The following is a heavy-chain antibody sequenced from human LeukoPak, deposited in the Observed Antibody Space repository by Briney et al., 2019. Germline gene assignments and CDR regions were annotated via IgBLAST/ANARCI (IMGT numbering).Heavy chain of an antibody. CDR2: IIPIFGTA. CDR1: GGTFSSYA. J-gene: IGHJ4*02. V-gene: IGHV1-69*13. D-gene: IGHD1-26*01. CDR3: ARGPPPLYSGSYRPLDH. Sequence: SVKVSCKASGGTFSSYAISWVRQAPGQGLEWMGGIIPIFGTANYAPKLQGRLTINADGSTSTVYMELRSLRSEDTAVYFCARGPPPLYSGSYRPLDHWGQGTLVTVSS.